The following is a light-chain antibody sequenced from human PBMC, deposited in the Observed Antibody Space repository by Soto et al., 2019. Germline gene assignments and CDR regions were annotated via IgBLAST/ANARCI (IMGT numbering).Light chain of an antibody. CDR1: QSVSSSY. V-gene: IGKV3D-7*01. CDR2: GAS. CDR3: QQDYNLPGT. Sequence: PGERVTLSCRASQSVSSSYLTWYQQKPGQAPRLLIYGASTRATSIPARFSGSGSGTDFTLTISSLQPEDFAVYYCQQDYNLPGTFGQETKVEIK. J-gene: IGKJ1*01.